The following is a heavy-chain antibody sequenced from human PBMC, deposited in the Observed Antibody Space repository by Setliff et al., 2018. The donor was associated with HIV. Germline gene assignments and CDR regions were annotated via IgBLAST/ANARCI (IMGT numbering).Heavy chain of an antibody. D-gene: IGHD5-18*01. CDR1: GFTFSTYP. J-gene: IGHJ4*02. CDR3: ASIELAAMVPVDY. V-gene: IGHV3-21*05. CDR2: ISSSSYYI. Sequence: PGGSLRLSCAASGFTFSTYPMSWVRQAPGKGLEWVSYISSSSYYIYYADSVKGRFTISRDNAKNSLFLQMNSLRAEDTAVYYCASIELAAMVPVDYWGQGTLVTVSS.